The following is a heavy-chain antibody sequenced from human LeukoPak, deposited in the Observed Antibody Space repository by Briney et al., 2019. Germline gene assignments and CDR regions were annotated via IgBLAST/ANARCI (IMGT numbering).Heavy chain of an antibody. D-gene: IGHD3-3*01. V-gene: IGHV3-64*04. J-gene: IGHJ4*02. CDR2: ISSDGGST. Sequence: GGSLRLSCAASGFAFSSYAMHWVRQAPGKGLEYVSAISSDGGSTYYADSVRGRFTISRDNSKNTLYLQMNSLRAEDTAVYYCAKDLNYDFWSGLGNWGQGTLVTVSS. CDR3: AKDLNYDFWSGLGN. CDR1: GFAFSSYA.